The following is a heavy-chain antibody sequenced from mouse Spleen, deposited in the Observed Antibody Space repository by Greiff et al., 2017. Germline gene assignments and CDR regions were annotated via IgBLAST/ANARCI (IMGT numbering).Heavy chain of an antibody. D-gene: IGHD2-10*02. CDR3: ARLGYGYDAMDY. CDR2: ISNGGGST. Sequence: EVQGVESGGGLVQPGGSLKLSCATSVFTFSDYYMYWVRQTPEKRLEWVAYISNGGGSTYYPDTVKGRFTISRDNAKNTLYLQMSRLKSEDTAMYYCARLGYGYDAMDYWGQGTSVTVSS. J-gene: IGHJ4*01. V-gene: IGHV5-12*02. CDR1: VFTFSDYY.